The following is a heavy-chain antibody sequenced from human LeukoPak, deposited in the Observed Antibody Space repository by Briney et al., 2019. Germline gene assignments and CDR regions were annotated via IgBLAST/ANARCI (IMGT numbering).Heavy chain of an antibody. CDR3: AKDRNGKWYPRGSFDY. CDR1: GYSFTTHG. V-gene: IGHV1-18*01. Sequence: GASVKVSCKASGYSFTTHGISWVRQAPGQGLEWMGWISSYSTYTTYAQKFQGRVTMTTDTSTSTGYLELRSLTSDDTAVYYCAKDRNGKWYPRGSFDYWGQGTLVTVSS. CDR2: ISSYSTYT. J-gene: IGHJ4*02. D-gene: IGHD2-2*01.